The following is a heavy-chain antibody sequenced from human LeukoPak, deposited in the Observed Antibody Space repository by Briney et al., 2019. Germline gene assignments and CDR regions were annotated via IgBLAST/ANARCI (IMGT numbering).Heavy chain of an antibody. CDR2: MYHSGST. Sequence: SETLSLTCTVSGYSISSGHYWGWIRQPPGKGLEWIGSMYHSGSTYYNPPLKSRVTISEDTSKDQFSLKLRSVTAADTAVYYCARGPRFGELLWHWFDPWGQGTLVTVSS. D-gene: IGHD3-10*01. V-gene: IGHV4-38-2*02. CDR1: GYSISSGHY. J-gene: IGHJ5*02. CDR3: ARGPRFGELLWHWFDP.